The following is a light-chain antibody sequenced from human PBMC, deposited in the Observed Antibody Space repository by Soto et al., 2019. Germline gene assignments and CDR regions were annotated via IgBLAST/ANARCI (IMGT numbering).Light chain of an antibody. CDR1: SSNIGAGYD. CDR2: SNS. V-gene: IGLV1-40*01. J-gene: IGLJ2*01. CDR3: QSYDSSLGVV. Sequence: QSVLTQPPSVSGAPGQRVTISCTGSSSNIGAGYDVHWYQQLPGTAPKLLIYSNSNRPSGVPDRFSGSKSGTSASLAITGLQAEDEADYYCQSYDSSLGVVFGGGTKLTVL.